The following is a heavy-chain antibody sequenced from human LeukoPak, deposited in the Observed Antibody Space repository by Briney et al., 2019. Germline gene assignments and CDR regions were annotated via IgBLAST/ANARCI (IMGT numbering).Heavy chain of an antibody. CDR2: ISYSGST. CDR3: ARGRITMVRGPYPYFDY. V-gene: IGHV4-39*02. Sequence: SSETLSLTCTVSGGSINHNNFYWGWIRQSPGKGLEWIGTISYSGSTYYNPSLKSRVTMSVDTSKNQFSLRLRSVTAADTAVYYCARGRITMVRGPYPYFDYWGQGTLVTVSS. CDR1: GGSINHNNFY. D-gene: IGHD3-10*01. J-gene: IGHJ4*02.